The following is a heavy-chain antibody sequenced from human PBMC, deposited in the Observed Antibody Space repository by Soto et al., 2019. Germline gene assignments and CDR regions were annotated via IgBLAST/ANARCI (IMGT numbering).Heavy chain of an antibody. J-gene: IGHJ4*02. D-gene: IGHD3-10*01. CDR1: GGSISSGGYY. Sequence: SETLSLTCTVSGGSISSGGYYWSWIRQHPGKGLEWIGYIYYSGSTYYNTSLKSRVTISVDTSKNQFSLKLSSVTAADTAVYYCASSVLLWFGGPRYYFDYWGQGTLVTVSS. V-gene: IGHV4-31*03. CDR3: ASSVLLWFGGPRYYFDY. CDR2: IYYSGST.